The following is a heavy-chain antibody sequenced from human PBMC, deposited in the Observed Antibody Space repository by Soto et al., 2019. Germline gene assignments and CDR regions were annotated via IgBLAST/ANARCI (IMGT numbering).Heavy chain of an antibody. CDR3: AKDGGSGTYPEY. CDR1: GFTFSSYA. V-gene: IGHV3-23*01. Sequence: LRLSCAASGFTFSSYAMNWVRQAPGTGLEWVSVISSSGDSTYYADSVKGRFTISRDNSKNTLYLQMNSLRAEDTALYYCAKDGGSGTYPEYWGQGALVTSPQ. J-gene: IGHJ4*02. CDR2: ISSSGDST. D-gene: IGHD1-26*01.